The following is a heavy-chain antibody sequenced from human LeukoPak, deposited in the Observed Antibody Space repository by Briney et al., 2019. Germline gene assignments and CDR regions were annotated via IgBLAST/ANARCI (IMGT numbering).Heavy chain of an antibody. D-gene: IGHD2-15*01. CDR2: FSVNGRDT. CDR1: GFTFKNYA. J-gene: IGHJ4*02. CDR3: AKDWDVAASPFDY. Sequence: GGSLRLSCAASGFTFKNYALSWVRQAPGKGLEWVSGFSVNGRDTYYADFVKGRFTIARDIAKNTLYLQMNSLRAEDTAVYYCAKDWDVAASPFDYWGQGTLVTVSS. V-gene: IGHV3-23*01.